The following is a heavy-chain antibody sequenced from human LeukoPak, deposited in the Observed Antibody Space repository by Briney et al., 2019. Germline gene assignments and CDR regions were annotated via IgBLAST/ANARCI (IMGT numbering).Heavy chain of an antibody. CDR1: GFTVSSNY. CDR2: IYSGGST. CDR3: VSAAGPFDN. J-gene: IGHJ4*02. Sequence: GGSLRLSCAASGFTVSSNYMSWVRQAPGKGLEWVSVIYSGGSTYYADSVKGRFTISRDNSKNTVYLQMSNLRVEDTALYYCVSAAGPFDNWGQGTLVTVSS. V-gene: IGHV3-66*01. D-gene: IGHD6-13*01.